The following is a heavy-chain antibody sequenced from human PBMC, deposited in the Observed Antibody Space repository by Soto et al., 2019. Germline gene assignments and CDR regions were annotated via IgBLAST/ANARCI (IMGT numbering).Heavy chain of an antibody. D-gene: IGHD3-16*01. Sequence: QVQLVQSGAEVKKPGASVKVSCKASGYTFNSYYIHWVRQAPGQGLEWMGWINPNSDVTGYAQSFQGRVTMTRDMSLTPAYLDLTRLRSDDPAVYYWVGVGINKNYDFGFWGQGTLIPVSS. V-gene: IGHV1-2*02. J-gene: IGHJ4*02. CDR3: VGVGINKNYDFGF. CDR1: GYTFNSYY. CDR2: INPNSDVT.